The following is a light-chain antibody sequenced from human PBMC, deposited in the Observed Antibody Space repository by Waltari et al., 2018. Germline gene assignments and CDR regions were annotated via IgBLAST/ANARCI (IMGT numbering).Light chain of an antibody. CDR3: QQYNSYMYT. Sequence: DIQMTQSPSTLSASVGDRVTITCPASQSISSWLAWYQQKPGKAPKLLIYDASSLESGVPSRFSGSGSGTEFTLTISSLQPDDFATYYCQQYNSYMYTFGQGTKLEIK. CDR1: QSISSW. V-gene: IGKV1-5*01. J-gene: IGKJ2*01. CDR2: DAS.